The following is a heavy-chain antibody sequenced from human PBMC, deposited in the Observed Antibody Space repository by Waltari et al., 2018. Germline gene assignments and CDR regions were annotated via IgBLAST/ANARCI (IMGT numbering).Heavy chain of an antibody. V-gene: IGHV3-23*04. CDR3: AGRSYSYGYFRDY. D-gene: IGHD5-18*01. J-gene: IGHJ4*02. CDR2: ISGSGGST. CDR1: GFTFSSYA. Sequence: EVQLVESGGGLVQPGGSLRLSCAASGFTFSSYAMRWVRQAPGKGLEWVSAISGSGGSTYYADSVKGRFTISRDNSKNTLYLQMNSLRAEDTAVYYCAGRSYSYGYFRDYWGQGTLVTVSS.